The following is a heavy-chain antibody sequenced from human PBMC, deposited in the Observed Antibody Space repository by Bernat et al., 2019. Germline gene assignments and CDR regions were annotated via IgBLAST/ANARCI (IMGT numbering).Heavy chain of an antibody. V-gene: IGHV3-15*07. CDR1: GFTFSNAW. CDR3: TTDYYVYGFWVLSYGMDV. D-gene: IGHD1-26*01. J-gene: IGHJ6*02. Sequence: EVQLVESGGGLVKPGGSLRFSCAASGFTFSNAWMNWVRQAPGKGLEWVGRIKSKTDGGTTDYDAPVKGRFTISREDSKNTLYLQMNSLKTEDTAVYYCTTDYYVYGFWVLSYGMDVWGQGTTVTVSS. CDR2: IKSKTDGGTT.